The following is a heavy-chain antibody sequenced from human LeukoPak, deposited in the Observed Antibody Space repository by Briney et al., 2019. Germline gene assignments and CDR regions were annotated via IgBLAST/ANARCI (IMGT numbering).Heavy chain of an antibody. CDR1: GFTFNNAW. CDR3: TTYGSGRKFDY. Sequence: GGSLRLSCAGSGFTFNNAWLSWVRQAPGRGLEWLGRIKSKTYGETKDYGTPVQGRFTISRDDSKNTLYLQMNSLKSEDTAVYYCTTYGSGRKFDYWGQGILVTVSS. V-gene: IGHV3-15*01. CDR2: IKSKTYGETK. J-gene: IGHJ4*02. D-gene: IGHD3-10*01.